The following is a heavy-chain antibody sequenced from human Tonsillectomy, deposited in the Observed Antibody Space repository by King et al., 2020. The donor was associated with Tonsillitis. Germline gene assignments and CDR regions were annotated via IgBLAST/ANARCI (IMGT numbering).Heavy chain of an antibody. CDR1: GGSISDYY. CDR3: ARGGGSYFYGNYFYGMDV. Sequence: QLQESGPGLVKPSETLSLTCTVSGGSISDYYWSWIRQPPGKGLEWIGLIYYSGSTNYKPSLKSRVTISVATSKKQFSLKLTSVTAADTAVYYCARGGGSYFYGNYFYGMDVWGLGTTITVSS. D-gene: IGHD1-26*01. V-gene: IGHV4-59*01. J-gene: IGHJ6*02. CDR2: IYYSGST.